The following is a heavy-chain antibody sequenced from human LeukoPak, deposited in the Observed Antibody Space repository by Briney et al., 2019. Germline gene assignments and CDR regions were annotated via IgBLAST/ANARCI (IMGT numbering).Heavy chain of an antibody. CDR2: IRHDGSNK. CDR1: GFTFSSYG. D-gene: IGHD6-13*01. V-gene: IGHV3-30*02. CDR3: AKEPIVAVNGPV. Sequence: GGSLRLSCAASGFTFSSYGMHWVRQAPGKGLEWVAFIRHDGSNKYYADSVKGRFTISRDNSKNTLYLQMNSLRAGDTAVYYCAKEPIVAVNGPVWGIGTTVTISS. J-gene: IGHJ6*04.